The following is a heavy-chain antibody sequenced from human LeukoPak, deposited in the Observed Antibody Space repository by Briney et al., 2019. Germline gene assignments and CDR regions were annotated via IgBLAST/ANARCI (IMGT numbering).Heavy chain of an antibody. V-gene: IGHV5-51*01. CDR3: ARQGYSSGWYDAFDI. CDR1: GYIFTSYW. J-gene: IGHJ3*02. CDR2: IYPGDSDT. D-gene: IGHD6-19*01. Sequence: GESLKISCKGSGYIFTSYWIGWVRQVPGKGLEWMGIIYPGDSDTRYSPSFQGQVTISADKSISTAYLQWSSLKASDTAMYYCARQGYSSGWYDAFDIWGQGTMVTVSS.